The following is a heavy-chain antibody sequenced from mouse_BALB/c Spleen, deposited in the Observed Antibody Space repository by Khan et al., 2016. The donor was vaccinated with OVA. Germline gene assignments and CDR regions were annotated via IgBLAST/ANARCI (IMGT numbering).Heavy chain of an antibody. J-gene: IGHJ2*01. Sequence: QIQLVQSGPELVKPGASVKISCKASGYTFTDYYINWVKQKPGQGLEWIGWIFPRSANAKYNEKFKGKATLTVDTSSSTAFMQLSSLTSEDTAVYFCAGRFDFWGQGTTLTVSS. V-gene: IGHV1-84*02. CDR3: AGRFDF. CDR1: GYTFTDYY. CDR2: IFPRSANA.